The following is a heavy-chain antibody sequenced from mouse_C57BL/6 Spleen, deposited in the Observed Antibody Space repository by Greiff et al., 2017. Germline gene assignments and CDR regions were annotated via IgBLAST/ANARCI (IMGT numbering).Heavy chain of an antibody. CDR2: ILPGIGST. CDR1: GYTFTGYW. D-gene: IGHD1-1*01. V-gene: IGHV1-9*01. J-gene: IGHJ1*03. CDR3: ARHGDYYGSSYGDFEV. Sequence: VQLQQSGAELMKPGASVKLSCKATGYTFTGYWIEWVKQRPGLGLEWIGEILPGIGSTNYNEKFKGKATFTADTSSNTAYMQLSSLTTEDSAIYYWARHGDYYGSSYGDFEVWGTGTTVSVSS.